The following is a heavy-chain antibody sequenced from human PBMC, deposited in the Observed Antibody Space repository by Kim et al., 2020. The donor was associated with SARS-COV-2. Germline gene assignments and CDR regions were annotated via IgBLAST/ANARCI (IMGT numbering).Heavy chain of an antibody. CDR1: GFTFSSYA. V-gene: IGHV3-30-3*01. Sequence: GGSLRLSCAASGFTFSSYAMHWVRQAPGKGLEWVAVISYDGSNKYYADSVKGRFTISRDNSKNTLYLQMNSLRAEDTAVYYCARERGKEQQLVFWGRGYYYGMDVWGQGTTVTVSS. J-gene: IGHJ6*02. CDR3: ARERGKEQQLVFWGRGYYYGMDV. D-gene: IGHD6-13*01. CDR2: ISYDGSNK.